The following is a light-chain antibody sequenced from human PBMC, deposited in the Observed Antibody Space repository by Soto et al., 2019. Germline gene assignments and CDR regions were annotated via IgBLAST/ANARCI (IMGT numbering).Light chain of an antibody. CDR1: HNDIGTYDY. V-gene: IGLV2-14*03. J-gene: IGLJ1*01. CDR2: GVT. CDR3: SSFTSNRIYV. Sequence: QSSLTQPTSLSGSPGQSTTISCTGNHNDIGTYDYVSWYQQHPGRAPRLLIHGVTTRPSGISGRFSASKSGLTASLTISGLQPEDEADYYCSSFTSNRIYVFGPGTKVNVL.